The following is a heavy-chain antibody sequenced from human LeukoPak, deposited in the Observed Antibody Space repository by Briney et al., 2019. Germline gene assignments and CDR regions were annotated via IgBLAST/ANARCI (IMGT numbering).Heavy chain of an antibody. CDR3: ARAKYGSGYT. J-gene: IGHJ5*02. CDR2: IYYSGST. CDR1: GGSIISSSYY. V-gene: IGHV4-31*03. Sequence: SETLSLTCTVSGGSIISSSYYWGWIRQHPGKGLEWIGYIYYSGSTYYNPSLKSRVTISVDTSKNQFSLKLSSVTAADTAVYYCARAKYGSGYTWGQGTLVTVSS. D-gene: IGHD3-10*01.